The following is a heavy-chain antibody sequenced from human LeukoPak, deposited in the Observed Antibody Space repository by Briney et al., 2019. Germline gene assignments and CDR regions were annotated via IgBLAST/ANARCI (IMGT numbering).Heavy chain of an antibody. CDR1: GYTFTNYY. CDR2: INPSSGST. J-gene: IGHJ4*02. Sequence: ASVKVSCKASGYTFTNYYMHWVRQAPGQGLEWMGIINPSSGSTSYAQKFQGRVTMTRDTSTSTVYLELSSLRSEDTAVYYCATIDGHYDSSGYWGQGTLVIVSS. CDR3: ATIDGHYDSSGY. V-gene: IGHV1-46*01. D-gene: IGHD3-22*01.